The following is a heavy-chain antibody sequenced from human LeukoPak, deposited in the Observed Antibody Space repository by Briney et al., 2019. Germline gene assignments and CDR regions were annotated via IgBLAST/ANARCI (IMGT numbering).Heavy chain of an antibody. D-gene: IGHD3-9*01. V-gene: IGHV3-74*01. J-gene: IGHJ4*02. CDR3: VKGPRYNILTGYKIAEKNFDY. CDR2: ISSDGSST. CDR1: GFTFSSYW. Sequence: GGSLRLSCAASGFTFSSYWMHWVRQAPGKGLVWVSRISSDGSSTTYADSVKGRFTISRDNAKNTLYLQMNSLRAEDTAVYFCVKGPRYNILTGYKIAEKNFDYWGQGTLVTVSS.